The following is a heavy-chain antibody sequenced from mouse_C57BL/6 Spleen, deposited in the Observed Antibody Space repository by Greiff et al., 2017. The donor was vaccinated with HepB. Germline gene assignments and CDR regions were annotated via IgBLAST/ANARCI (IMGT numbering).Heavy chain of an antibody. D-gene: IGHD2-1*01. CDR1: GFTFSSYG. Sequence: DVQLQESGGDLVKPGGSLKLSCAASGFTFSSYGMSWVRQTPDKRLEWVATISSGGSYTYYPDSVKGRFTISRDNAKNTLYLQMSSLTSEDTAMYYCARRDGNWNYFDYWGQGTTLTVSS. CDR2: ISSGGSYT. J-gene: IGHJ2*01. CDR3: ARRDGNWNYFDY. V-gene: IGHV5-6*01.